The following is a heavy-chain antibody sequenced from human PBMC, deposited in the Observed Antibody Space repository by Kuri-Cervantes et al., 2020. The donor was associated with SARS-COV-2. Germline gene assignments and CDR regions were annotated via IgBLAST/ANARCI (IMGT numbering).Heavy chain of an antibody. Sequence: GGSLRLSCAASGFTFSSYEMNWVRQAPGKGLEWVSYISSSGSNIYYADSVKGRFTISRDNAKNSLYLQMNSLRAEDTAVYYCARDPNPNSGYDLADGFDYWGQGTLVTVSS. J-gene: IGHJ4*02. CDR3: ARDPNPNSGYDLADGFDY. V-gene: IGHV3-48*03. CDR2: ISSSGSNI. CDR1: GFTFSSYE. D-gene: IGHD5-12*01.